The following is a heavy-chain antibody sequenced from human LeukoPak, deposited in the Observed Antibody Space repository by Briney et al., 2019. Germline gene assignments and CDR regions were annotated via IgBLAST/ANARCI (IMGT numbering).Heavy chain of an antibody. J-gene: IGHJ4*02. CDR2: IYYSGST. CDR1: GGSISSYY. V-gene: IGHV4-59*01. CDR3: ARGVNYYGSGSYYYFDY. Sequence: SETLSLTCTVSGGSISSYYWSWLRQPPGKGLEGIGYIYYSGSTNYNPSLKSRVTISVDTSKNQFSLKLSSVTAADTAVYYCARGVNYYGSGSYYYFDYWGQGTLVTVSS. D-gene: IGHD3-10*01.